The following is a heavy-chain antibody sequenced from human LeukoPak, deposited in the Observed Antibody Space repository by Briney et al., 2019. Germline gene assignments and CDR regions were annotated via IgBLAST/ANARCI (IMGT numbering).Heavy chain of an antibody. J-gene: IGHJ4*02. V-gene: IGHV4-59*01. CDR3: AASYGSGSYYPIHDY. CDR1: GGSFSGYY. Sequence: KPSETLSLTCAVYGGSFSGYYWSWIRQPPGKGLEWIGYIYYSRSTNYNPSLKSRVTISVDTSKNQFSLKLSSVTAADTAVYYCAASYGSGSYYPIHDYWGQGTLVTVSS. CDR2: IYYSRST. D-gene: IGHD3-10*01.